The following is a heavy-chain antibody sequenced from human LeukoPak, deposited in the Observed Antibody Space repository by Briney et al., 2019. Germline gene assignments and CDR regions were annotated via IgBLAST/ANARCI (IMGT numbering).Heavy chain of an antibody. CDR1: GGSISSYY. V-gene: IGHV4-59*01. D-gene: IGHD2-15*01. J-gene: IGHJ6*03. CDR2: IYYSGST. CDR3: ARAGSRGYYYYMDV. Sequence: SETLSLTCTVSGGSISSYYWSWIRQPPGKGLEWIGYIYYSGSTNYNPSLKSRVTISVDTSKNQFSLKLSSVTAADTAVYYCARAGSRGYYYYMDVWGKGTTVTVSS.